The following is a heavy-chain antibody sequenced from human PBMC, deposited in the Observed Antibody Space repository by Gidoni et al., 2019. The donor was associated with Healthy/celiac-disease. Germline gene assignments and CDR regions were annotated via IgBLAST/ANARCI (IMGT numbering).Heavy chain of an antibody. J-gene: IGHJ1*01. D-gene: IGHD6-13*01. Sequence: PPVQSGAESKKPRASLQVSCYSSGYLFTSYDMHWVRQAPGQRLEWMGWINGGNGNTKYSQKFQGRVTITRDTSASKAYMELSSLRSEDTAVYYCVRPGSSWYKGYFQHWGQGTLVTVSS. CDR1: GYLFTSYD. CDR2: INGGNGNT. CDR3: VRPGSSWYKGYFQH. V-gene: IGHV1-3*01.